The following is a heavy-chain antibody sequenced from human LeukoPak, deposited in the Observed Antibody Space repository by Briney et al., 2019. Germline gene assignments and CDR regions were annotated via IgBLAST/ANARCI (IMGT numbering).Heavy chain of an antibody. J-gene: IGHJ3*02. V-gene: IGHV3-30*18. Sequence: GRSLRLSCAASGFNFNSHGMHWVRQAPGKGLEWVALIPSDGSYTYYADSVKGRFSISRDNSKNTLSLQMNSVRPDDTAVYYCAKDRYGDYGPFDNWGQGTMVTVSS. D-gene: IGHD4-17*01. CDR2: IPSDGSYT. CDR3: AKDRYGDYGPFDN. CDR1: GFNFNSHG.